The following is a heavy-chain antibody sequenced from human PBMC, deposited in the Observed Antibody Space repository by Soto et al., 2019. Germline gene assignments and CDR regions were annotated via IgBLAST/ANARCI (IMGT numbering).Heavy chain of an antibody. D-gene: IGHD3-22*01. J-gene: IGHJ4*02. Sequence: PSETLSLTCTVSGGSVSSGSYYWSWIRQPPGKGLGWIGYIYYSGSTNYNPSLKSRVTISVDTSKNQFSLKLSSVTAADTAVYYCARVSSPYYYDSSGYRGYYFDYWGQGTLVTVSS. V-gene: IGHV4-61*01. CDR3: ARVSSPYYYDSSGYRGYYFDY. CDR1: GGSVSSGSYY. CDR2: IYYSGST.